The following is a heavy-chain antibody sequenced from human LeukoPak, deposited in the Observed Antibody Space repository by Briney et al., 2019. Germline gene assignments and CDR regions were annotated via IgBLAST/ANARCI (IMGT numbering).Heavy chain of an antibody. CDR3: AKDSTAVAGVFDY. Sequence: GGSLRLSCAASGFTFSSYGMHWVRQAPGKGLEWVAVISYDGSNKYYADSVKGRFPISRDNSKNTLYLQMNSLRAEDTAVYYCAKDSTAVAGVFDYWGQGTLVTVSS. J-gene: IGHJ4*02. CDR2: ISYDGSNK. CDR1: GFTFSSYG. D-gene: IGHD6-19*01. V-gene: IGHV3-30*18.